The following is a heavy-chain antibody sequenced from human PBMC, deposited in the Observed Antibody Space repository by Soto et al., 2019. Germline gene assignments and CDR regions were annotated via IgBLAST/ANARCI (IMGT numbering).Heavy chain of an antibody. CDR1: GFTVSSNY. J-gene: IGHJ6*02. D-gene: IGHD1-26*01. V-gene: IGHV3-53*01. CDR2: IYSGGST. Sequence: VGSLRLSGAASGFTVSSNYMSWVRQAPWKGLEWVSVIYSGGSTYYADSVKGRFTISRDNSKNTLYLQMNSLRAEDTAVYYCARTPTSPRKGYYYYGMDVWGQGTTVTVSS. CDR3: ARTPTSPRKGYYYYGMDV.